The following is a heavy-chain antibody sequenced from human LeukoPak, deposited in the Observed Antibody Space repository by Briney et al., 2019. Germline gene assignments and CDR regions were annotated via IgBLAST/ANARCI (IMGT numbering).Heavy chain of an antibody. Sequence: PGGSLRLSCAASGFTFSSYGMHCVRQAPGKGLVWVSRINRDGSTTNYADSVKGRFTVSRDNAKNTLNLQMNSLRAEDTAVYYCARDKKSGESSEIDYWGQGTLVTVSS. D-gene: IGHD3-10*01. V-gene: IGHV3-74*01. J-gene: IGHJ4*02. CDR2: INRDGSTT. CDR1: GFTFSSYG. CDR3: ARDKKSGESSEIDY.